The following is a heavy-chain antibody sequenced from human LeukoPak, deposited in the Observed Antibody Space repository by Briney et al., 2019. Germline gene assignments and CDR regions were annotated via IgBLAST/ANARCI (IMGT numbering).Heavy chain of an antibody. V-gene: IGHV4-38-2*02. CDR3: ARQAAVGSEPKFDP. D-gene: IGHD6-13*01. CDR1: GYSISSGYY. Sequence: SETLSLTCTVSGYSISSGYYWGWIRQPPGKGLEWIGSIYHSGSTYYNLSLKSRVTISVDTSKNQFSLKLSSVTAAETAVYYCARQAAVGSEPKFDPWGQGTLVTVSS. CDR2: IYHSGST. J-gene: IGHJ5*02.